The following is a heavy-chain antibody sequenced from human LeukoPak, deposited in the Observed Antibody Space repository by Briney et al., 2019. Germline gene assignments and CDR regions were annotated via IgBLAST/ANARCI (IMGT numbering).Heavy chain of an antibody. J-gene: IGHJ4*02. D-gene: IGHD1-1*01. CDR2: IGYTGDT. CDR3: ARVAAATTNPRFDF. V-gene: IGHV4-59*06. Sequence: SETLSLTCTVSGGSISSYYWSWIRQLPEKGLDWIGYIGYTGDTYYNPSLRSRTTISKDTSKTQFSLTLDSLTAADTAVYYCARVAAATTNPRFDFWGQGTLVTVSS. CDR1: GGSISSYY.